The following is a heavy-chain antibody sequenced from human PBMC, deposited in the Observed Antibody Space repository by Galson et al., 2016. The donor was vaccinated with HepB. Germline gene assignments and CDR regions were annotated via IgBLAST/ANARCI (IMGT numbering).Heavy chain of an antibody. CDR3: ARVAWGAAASASLWTYYYMDV. CDR2: IYYSGST. V-gene: IGHV4-31*03. J-gene: IGHJ6*03. Sequence: TLSLTCTVSGGSISTGGHCWSWIRQHPGKDLEWIGNIYYSGSTYYNPSLEGRVTMSVDTSKNQFSLKLTSVTAADTAVYYCARVAWGAAASASLWTYYYMDVWGKGTTVTVSS. CDR1: GGSISTGGHC. D-gene: IGHD3-16*01.